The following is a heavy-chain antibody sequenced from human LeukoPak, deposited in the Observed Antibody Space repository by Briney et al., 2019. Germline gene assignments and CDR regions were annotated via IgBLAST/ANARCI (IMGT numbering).Heavy chain of an antibody. CDR2: IYTSGST. CDR3: ARAPRFPYYYGSGSYYNLDY. CDR1: GGSISSYY. D-gene: IGHD3-10*01. J-gene: IGHJ4*02. V-gene: IGHV4-4*07. Sequence: SETLSLTCTVSGGSISSYYWSWIRQPAGKGLEWIGRIYTSGSTNYNPSLKGRVTMSVDTSKNQFSLKLSSVTAADTAVYYCARAPRFPYYYGSGSYYNLDYWGQGTLVTVSS.